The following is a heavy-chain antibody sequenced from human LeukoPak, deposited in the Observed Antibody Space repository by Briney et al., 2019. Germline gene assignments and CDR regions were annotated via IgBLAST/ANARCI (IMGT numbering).Heavy chain of an antibody. CDR3: ARVSAWNGLRISRRFDY. D-gene: IGHD1-1*01. Sequence: IPSETLSLTCTVSGGYISSSSTYYWGWIRQPPGKGLEWIGSIYYSGSTYYNPSLKSRVTISVDTSKNQFSLKVTSVSAADTAAYYCARVSAWNGLRISRRFDYWGQGTLVTVSS. V-gene: IGHV4-39*01. CDR1: GGYISSSSTYY. CDR2: IYYSGST. J-gene: IGHJ4*02.